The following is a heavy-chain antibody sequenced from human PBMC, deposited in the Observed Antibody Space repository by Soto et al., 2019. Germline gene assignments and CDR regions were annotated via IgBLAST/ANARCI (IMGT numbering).Heavy chain of an antibody. Sequence: GGSLRLSCAASGFTVSSNYMSWVRQAPGKGLEWVSVIYSGGSTYYADSVKGRFTISRNNSKNTLYLQMNSLRAEDTAAYYCARDRGHRRRITIFGVVGYGMDVWGQGTTVTV. J-gene: IGHJ6*02. CDR3: ARDRGHRRRITIFGVVGYGMDV. V-gene: IGHV3-53*01. CDR2: IYSGGST. D-gene: IGHD3-3*01. CDR1: GFTVSSNY.